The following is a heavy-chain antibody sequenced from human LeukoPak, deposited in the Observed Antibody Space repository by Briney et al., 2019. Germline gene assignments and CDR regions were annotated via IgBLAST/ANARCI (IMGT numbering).Heavy chain of an antibody. CDR2: ISSSSSYI. Sequence: GGSLRLSCAASGFTFSSYWMSWVRQAPGKGLEWVSSISSSSSYIYYADSVKGRFTISRDNDKNSLYLQVNSLRAEDTAVYYCARVDYDILTGHYYGMDVWGQGTTVTVSS. D-gene: IGHD3-9*01. V-gene: IGHV3-21*01. CDR1: GFTFSSYW. J-gene: IGHJ6*02. CDR3: ARVDYDILTGHYYGMDV.